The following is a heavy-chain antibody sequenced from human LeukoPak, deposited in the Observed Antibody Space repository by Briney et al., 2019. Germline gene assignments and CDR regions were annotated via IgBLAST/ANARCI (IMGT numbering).Heavy chain of an antibody. D-gene: IGHD1-26*01. CDR3: ARDKRGANWFDP. J-gene: IGHJ5*02. Sequence: GGSLRLSCSASGFTFSTYTMNWVRQAPGKGLGWVSSISGSSTYIYYADSVKGRCTISRDNAKNSLYLQMNSLRAEDTAVYYCARDKRGANWFDPWGQGTLVTVSS. CDR2: ISGSSTYI. CDR1: GFTFSTYT. V-gene: IGHV3-21*01.